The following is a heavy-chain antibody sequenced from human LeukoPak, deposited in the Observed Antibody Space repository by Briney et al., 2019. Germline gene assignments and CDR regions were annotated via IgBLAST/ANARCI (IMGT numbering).Heavy chain of an antibody. CDR1: GGSISSSSYY. CDR2: VYYSGST. Sequence: PSETLSLTCTVSGGSISSSSYYWGWIRQPPGKGLEWIGSVYYSGSTYYNPSLKSRVTISVDTSKKQYSLKLSSVTAADTAVYYCARHVPSYYYDSSGYYESYYFDYWGQGTLVTVSS. J-gene: IGHJ4*02. CDR3: ARHVPSYYYDSSGYYESYYFDY. V-gene: IGHV4-39*01. D-gene: IGHD3-22*01.